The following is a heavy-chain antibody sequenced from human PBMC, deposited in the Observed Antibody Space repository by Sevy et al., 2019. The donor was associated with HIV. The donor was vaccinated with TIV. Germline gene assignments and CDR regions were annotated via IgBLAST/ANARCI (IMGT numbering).Heavy chain of an antibody. Sequence: GGSLRLSCAASGFTFSNYAMSWVRQAPGKGLEWVSGISRSGIDTYNADSVKGRLTISRDNFKNTLYLQMNSLSAEDTAVYYCVKAAGAYYFDNWGQGTLVTVSS. CDR2: ISRSGIDT. D-gene: IGHD1-26*01. V-gene: IGHV3-23*01. CDR1: GFTFSNYA. CDR3: VKAAGAYYFDN. J-gene: IGHJ4*02.